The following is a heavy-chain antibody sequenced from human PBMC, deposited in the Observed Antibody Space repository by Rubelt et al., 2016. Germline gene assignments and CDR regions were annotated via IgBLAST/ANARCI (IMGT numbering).Heavy chain of an antibody. Sequence: VRQAPGKGLEWVSSISDTSKYIFHADSVGGRFTISRDDAKNSLYLQMNSLRAEDTAVYYCARDQGAYYWGQGTLVTVSS. CDR2: ISDTSKYI. J-gene: IGHJ4*02. V-gene: IGHV3-21*01. CDR3: ARDQGAYY.